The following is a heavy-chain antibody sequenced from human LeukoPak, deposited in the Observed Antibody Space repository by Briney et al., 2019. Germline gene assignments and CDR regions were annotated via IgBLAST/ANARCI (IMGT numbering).Heavy chain of an antibody. V-gene: IGHV1-69*13. Sequence: VASVKVSCKASGGTFSSYAISWVRQAPGQGLEWMGGIIPIFGTANYAQKFQGRVTITADESTSTAYMELSSLRSEDAAVYYCARVVVVVAATLNWFDPWGQGTLVTVSS. CDR3: ARVVVVVAATLNWFDP. CDR1: GGTFSSYA. J-gene: IGHJ5*02. CDR2: IIPIFGTA. D-gene: IGHD2-15*01.